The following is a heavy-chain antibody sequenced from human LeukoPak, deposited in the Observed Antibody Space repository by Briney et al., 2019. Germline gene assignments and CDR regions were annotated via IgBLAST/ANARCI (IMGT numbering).Heavy chain of an antibody. V-gene: IGHV4-4*09. CDR2: IYTSGST. D-gene: IGHD5-24*01. Sequence: DPSETLSLTCTVSGGSISSYYWSWIRQPPGKGLEWIGYIYTSGSTNYNPSLKSRVTISVDTSKNQFSLKLSSVTAADTAVYYCARRERDGYIRYWGREPRSPSPQ. CDR3: ARRERDGYIRY. J-gene: IGHJ4*02. CDR1: GGSISSYY.